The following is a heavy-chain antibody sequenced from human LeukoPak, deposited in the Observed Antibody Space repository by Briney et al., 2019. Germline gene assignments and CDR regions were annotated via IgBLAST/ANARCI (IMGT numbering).Heavy chain of an antibody. CDR3: AKSYSGSVYYGMDV. V-gene: IGHV3-23*01. J-gene: IGHJ6*02. D-gene: IGHD1-26*01. CDR2: ISGSGGST. Sequence: GGSLRLSCAASGFTFSSYAMSWVRQAPGKGLEWVSAISGSGGSTYYADSVKGRFTISRDNSKNTLYLRMNSLRAEDTAVYYCAKSYSGSVYYGMDVWGQGTTVTVSS. CDR1: GFTFSSYA.